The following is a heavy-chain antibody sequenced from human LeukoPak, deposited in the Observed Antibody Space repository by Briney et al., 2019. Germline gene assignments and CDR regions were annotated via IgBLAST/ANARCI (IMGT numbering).Heavy chain of an antibody. Sequence: AGGSLRLSCAASGFTFSSYWMSWVRQAPGKGLEWVAVISYDGSNKYYADSVKGRFTISRDNSKNTLYLQMNSLSAEDTAVYYCARDYYDSSGYYYPFDYWGQGTLVTVSS. D-gene: IGHD3-22*01. CDR3: ARDYYDSSGYYYPFDY. J-gene: IGHJ4*02. CDR2: ISYDGSNK. CDR1: GFTFSSYW. V-gene: IGHV3-30-3*01.